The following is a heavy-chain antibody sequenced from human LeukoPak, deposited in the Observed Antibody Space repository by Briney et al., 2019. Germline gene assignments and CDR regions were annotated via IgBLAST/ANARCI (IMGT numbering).Heavy chain of an antibody. CDR2: INPNSGGT. CDR1: GYTFTGYY. D-gene: IGHD5-24*01. V-gene: IGHV1-2*06. J-gene: IGHJ4*02. CDR3: ARMKMATQTLD. Sequence: ASVKVSCKASGYTFTGYYMHWVRQAPGQGLEWMGRINPNSGGTNYAQKFQGRVTVTRDTSISTAYMELSRLRSDDTAVYYCARMKMATQTLDWGQGTLVTVSS.